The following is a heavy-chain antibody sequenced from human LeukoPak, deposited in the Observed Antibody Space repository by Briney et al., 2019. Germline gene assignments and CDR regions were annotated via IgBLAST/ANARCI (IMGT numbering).Heavy chain of an antibody. D-gene: IGHD2-21*02. CDR1: GFTVSPSY. V-gene: IGHV3-66*01. CDR3: EMVGTQFFFGI. J-gene: IGHJ3*02. CDR2: IQTGDST. Sequence: PGEFLRLSCAASGFTVSPSYMSWVRQAPGKGLEWVSVIQTGDSTNYADSVRGRFTVSRDNSKNTLYLQMNSLRVEDTAVYYCEMVGTQFFFGIWGQGTMVTISS.